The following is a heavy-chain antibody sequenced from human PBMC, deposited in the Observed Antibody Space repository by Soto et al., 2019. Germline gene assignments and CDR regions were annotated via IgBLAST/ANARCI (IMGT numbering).Heavy chain of an antibody. Sequence: QVQLQESGPGLVKPSQTLSLTCTVSGGSISSGDYYWSWIRQPPGKGLEWIGYIYYSGSTYYNPSLKSRVTISVDTSKNQFSLKLSSVTAADTAVYYCATDYGGNRNQNDAFDIWGQGTMVTVSS. CDR2: IYYSGST. D-gene: IGHD4-17*01. CDR3: ATDYGGNRNQNDAFDI. J-gene: IGHJ3*02. V-gene: IGHV4-30-4*01. CDR1: GGSISSGDYY.